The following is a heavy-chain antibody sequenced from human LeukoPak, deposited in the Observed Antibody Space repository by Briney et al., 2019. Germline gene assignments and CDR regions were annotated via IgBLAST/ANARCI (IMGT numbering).Heavy chain of an antibody. CDR3: ARGLRFLEWPPYFDY. CDR1: GGSISGYY. Sequence: PSETLSLTCTVSGGSISGYYWSWIRQPPGKGLEWIGYIYYSGSTNYNPSLKSRVTISVDTSKNQFSLKLSSVTAADTAVYYCARGLRFLEWPPYFDYWGQGTLVTVSS. V-gene: IGHV4-59*08. CDR2: IYYSGST. J-gene: IGHJ4*02. D-gene: IGHD3-3*01.